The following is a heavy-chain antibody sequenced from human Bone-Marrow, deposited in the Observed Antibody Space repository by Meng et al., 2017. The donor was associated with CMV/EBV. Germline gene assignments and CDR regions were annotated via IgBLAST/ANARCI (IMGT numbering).Heavy chain of an antibody. CDR1: GGTFSSYT. CDR2: IIPILGIA. D-gene: IGHD5-18*01. Sequence: SVKVSCKASGGTFSSYTISWVRQAPGQGLEWMGRIIPILGIANYAQKFQGRVTITAEKSTSTAYMELRSLRSEYTAVYYCARMPDVAPLQLWYNDAFDIWGQGTMVTVSS. J-gene: IGHJ3*02. V-gene: IGHV1-69*02. CDR3: ARMPDVAPLQLWYNDAFDI.